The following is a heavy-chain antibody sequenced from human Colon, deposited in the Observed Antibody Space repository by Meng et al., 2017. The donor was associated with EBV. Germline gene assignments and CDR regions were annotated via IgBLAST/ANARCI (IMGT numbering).Heavy chain of an antibody. J-gene: IGHJ4*02. CDR1: GGSISTSDW. V-gene: IGHV4-4*02. D-gene: IGHD2-2*01. Sequence: VQLQEAGPGLVEPSGTLSLTFAVSGGSISTSDWWSWVRQPPGKGLEWIGEIYRGGGTNYNPSFKSRVTISVDTSNNHFSLKLSYVTAADTAVYYCARVRVIPAAVGFDYWGQGTLVTVSS. CDR2: IYRGGGT. CDR3: ARVRVIPAAVGFDY.